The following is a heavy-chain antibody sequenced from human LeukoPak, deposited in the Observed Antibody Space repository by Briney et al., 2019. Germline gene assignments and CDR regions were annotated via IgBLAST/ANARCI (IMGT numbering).Heavy chain of an antibody. J-gene: IGHJ5*02. D-gene: IGHD3-16*01. CDR3: ASLGVNWFDP. V-gene: IGHV4-39*01. CDR1: GGSISSGSYY. CDR2: VYYTGST. Sequence: SETLSLTCTVSGGSISSGSYYWGWLRQPPGKGLEWIGTVYYTGSTNYNPSLKSRVSISVDASKNQFSLKLSSVTAADTAVYYCASLGVNWFDPWGQGTLVTVSS.